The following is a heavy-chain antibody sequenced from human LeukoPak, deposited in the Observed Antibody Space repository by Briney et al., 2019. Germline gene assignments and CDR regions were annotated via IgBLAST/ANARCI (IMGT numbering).Heavy chain of an antibody. CDR1: GFTFTNYW. D-gene: IGHD6-13*01. V-gene: IGHV3-7*01. J-gene: IGHJ4*02. CDR3: ARDTGQQLVEGAFDY. CDR2: IKQDRSEK. Sequence: GGSLRLSCAASGFTFTNYWMSWVRQAPGKGLELVANIKQDRSEKYYVDSVKGRFTISRDNAKNSLYLQMNSLRAEDTAVYYCARDTGQQLVEGAFDYWGQGTLVTVSS.